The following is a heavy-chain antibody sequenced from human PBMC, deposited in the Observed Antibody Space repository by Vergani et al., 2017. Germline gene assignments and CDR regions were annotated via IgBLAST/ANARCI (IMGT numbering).Heavy chain of an antibody. CDR2: ISGSGGST. CDR1: GFTFSSYA. J-gene: IGHJ5*02. Sequence: EVQLLESGGGSVQPGGSLRLSCAASGFTFSSYAMSWVRQAPGKGLEWVSAISGSGGSTYYADSVKGRFTISRDNSKNTRYLQMNSLRAEDTAVYYCAKGPIEQQLVRWAWFDPWGQGTLVTVSS. V-gene: IGHV3-23*01. D-gene: IGHD6-13*01. CDR3: AKGPIEQQLVRWAWFDP.